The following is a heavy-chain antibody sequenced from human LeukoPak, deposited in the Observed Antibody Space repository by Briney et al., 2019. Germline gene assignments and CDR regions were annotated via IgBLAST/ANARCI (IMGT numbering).Heavy chain of an antibody. Sequence: ASVNVSCKASGYTFTGYYMHWVRQAPGQGLEWMGWINPNSGGTNYAQKFQGRVTMTRDTSISTAYMELSRLRSDDTAVYYCARAQMPMIVVVITDLSFDYWGQGTLVTVSS. V-gene: IGHV1-2*02. CDR3: ARAQMPMIVVVITDLSFDY. CDR2: INPNSGGT. J-gene: IGHJ4*02. D-gene: IGHD3-22*01. CDR1: GYTFTGYY.